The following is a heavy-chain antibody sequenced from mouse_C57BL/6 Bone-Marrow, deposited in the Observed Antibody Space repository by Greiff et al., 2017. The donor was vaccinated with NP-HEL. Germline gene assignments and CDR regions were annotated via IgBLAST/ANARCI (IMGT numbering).Heavy chain of an antibody. Sequence: EVQLQESGPELVKPGASVKIPCKASGYTFTDYNMDWVKQSHGKSLEWIGDINPNNGGTIYNQKFKGKATLTVDKSSSTAYMELRSLTSEDTAVYYCARSTYYYGSRYYFDYWGQGTTLTVSS. CDR2: INPNNGGT. CDR3: ARSTYYYGSRYYFDY. CDR1: GYTFTDYN. D-gene: IGHD1-1*01. V-gene: IGHV1-18*01. J-gene: IGHJ2*01.